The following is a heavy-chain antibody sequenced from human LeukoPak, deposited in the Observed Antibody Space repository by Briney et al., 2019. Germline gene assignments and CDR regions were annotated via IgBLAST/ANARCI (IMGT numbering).Heavy chain of an antibody. CDR3: AKRVLYSSPHPNIDY. Sequence: PRGSPRLSCAASGFTLTSYGTSSVRAAPQKGREWGSAISNNGGSTYYEDPVKGRFTISRDNSRNPLYLQMNSLRAEDTAVYYCAKRVLYSSPHPNIDYWGQGTLVTVSS. CDR1: GFTLTSYG. D-gene: IGHD5-18*01. V-gene: IGHV3-23*01. J-gene: IGHJ4*02. CDR2: ISNNGGST.